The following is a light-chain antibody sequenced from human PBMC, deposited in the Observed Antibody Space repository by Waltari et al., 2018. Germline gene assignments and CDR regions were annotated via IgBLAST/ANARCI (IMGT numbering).Light chain of an antibody. J-gene: IGLJ1*01. Sequence: QSALTQPASVSGSPGQSITISCTGTSSDVGGYNSVSCYQQHPGKAHNLLMYDVSNRPSGVSHRFSGSKSGNTASLTISGLQAEDEADYYCSSYTSSSTRVFGTGTKVTVL. CDR3: SSYTSSSTRV. V-gene: IGLV2-14*03. CDR1: SSDVGGYNS. CDR2: DVS.